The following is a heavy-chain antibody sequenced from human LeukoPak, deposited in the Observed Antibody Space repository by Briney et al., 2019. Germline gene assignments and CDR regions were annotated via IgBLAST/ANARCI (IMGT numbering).Heavy chain of an antibody. CDR1: GLTFSSHW. D-gene: IGHD3/OR15-3a*01. CDR3: ARSPAMRDCWFDP. Sequence: GGSLRLSCAASGLTFSSHWMHWVRQAPGKGLVWVSRITNDGSSTTYADSVKGRFTISRDNAKNSLYLQMNSLRAEDTAVYYCARSPAMRDCWFDPWGQGTLVTVSS. V-gene: IGHV3-74*01. CDR2: ITNDGSST. J-gene: IGHJ5*02.